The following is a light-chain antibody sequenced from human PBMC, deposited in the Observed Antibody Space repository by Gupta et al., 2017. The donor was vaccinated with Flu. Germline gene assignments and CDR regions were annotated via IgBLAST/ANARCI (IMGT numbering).Light chain of an antibody. CDR2: GAS. CDR3: QQYSGSPPIT. CDR1: QSVSSSY. V-gene: IGKV3-20*01. Sequence: SLSLSPGERASLSCRASQSVSSSYFAWYQQKPGQAPRLLMFGASNRATGISDRFSGSGSGTDFTLTISRLEPEDSAVYYCQQYSGSPPITFGGGTKVEIK. J-gene: IGKJ4*01.